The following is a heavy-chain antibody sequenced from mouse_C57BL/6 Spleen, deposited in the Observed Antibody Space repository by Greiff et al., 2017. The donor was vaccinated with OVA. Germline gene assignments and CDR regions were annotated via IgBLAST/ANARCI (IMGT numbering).Heavy chain of an antibody. CDR2: ISNGGGST. CDR3: ARGYFDV. V-gene: IGHV5-12*01. Sequence: EVKLMEAGGGFVQPGGSLKLSRAASGFTFRDLFLYWVRPTPEKRLEWVAYISNGGGSTYYPDTVKGRFTISRDNAKNTLYLQMSRLKSEDTAMYYCARGYFDVWGTGTTVTVSS. J-gene: IGHJ1*03. CDR1: GFTFRDLF.